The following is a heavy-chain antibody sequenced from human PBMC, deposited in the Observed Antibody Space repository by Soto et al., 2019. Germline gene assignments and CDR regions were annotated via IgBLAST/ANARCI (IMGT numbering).Heavy chain of an antibody. CDR2: FYPSGNI. CDR3: ARCGLDYGMDV. Sequence: QVQLQESGPGLVKTSETLSLTCTVSGGSISSYYWCWIRQPAGKGLEWIGRFYPSGNINYNPSLKSRLTMSGDTSRNQFSLNLTSVTAADTAVYYCARCGLDYGMDVWGQGTTVTVSS. J-gene: IGHJ6*02. D-gene: IGHD3-16*01. V-gene: IGHV4-4*07. CDR1: GGSISSYY.